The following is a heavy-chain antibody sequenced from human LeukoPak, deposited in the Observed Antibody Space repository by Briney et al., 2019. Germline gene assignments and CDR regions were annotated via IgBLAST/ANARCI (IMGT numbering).Heavy chain of an antibody. V-gene: IGHV3-23*01. J-gene: IGHJ4*02. CDR2: ISISGGNT. CDR1: GFTFSSYA. CDR3: ARDGSGGSCYI. Sequence: PGGSLRLSCAASGFTFSSYAMTWVRQAPGKGLEWVSVISISGGNTYYADSVKGRFTISRDNSKNTLYMQMNSLRAEDTAVYYCARDGSGGSCYIWGQGTLVTVSS. D-gene: IGHD2-15*01.